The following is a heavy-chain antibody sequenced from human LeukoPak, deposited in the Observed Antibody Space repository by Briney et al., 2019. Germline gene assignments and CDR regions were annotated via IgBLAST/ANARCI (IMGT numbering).Heavy chain of an antibody. D-gene: IGHD3-22*01. Sequence: PGRSLRLSCAASGFTFSSYAMHWVRQAPGKGREWVAVISYDGSNKYYADSVKGRFTISRDNSKNTLYLQMNSLRAEDTAVYYCARDGGSSGYYPFDYWGQGTLVTVSS. CDR3: ARDGGSSGYYPFDY. CDR1: GFTFSSYA. V-gene: IGHV3-30*01. J-gene: IGHJ4*02. CDR2: ISYDGSNK.